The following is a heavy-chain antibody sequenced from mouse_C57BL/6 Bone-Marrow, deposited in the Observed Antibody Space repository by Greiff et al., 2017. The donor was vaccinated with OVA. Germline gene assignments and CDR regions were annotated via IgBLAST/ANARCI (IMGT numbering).Heavy chain of an antibody. CDR3: ARDRGNSPFDY. CDR2: INYDGSST. V-gene: IGHV5-16*01. J-gene: IGHJ2*01. D-gene: IGHD2-1*01. Sequence: EVHLVESEGGLVQPGSSMKLSCTASGFTFSDYYMAWVRQVPEKGLEWVANINYDGSSTYYLDSLKSRFIISRDNAKNILYLQMSSLKSEDTATYYCARDRGNSPFDYWGQGTTLTVSS. CDR1: GFTFSDYY.